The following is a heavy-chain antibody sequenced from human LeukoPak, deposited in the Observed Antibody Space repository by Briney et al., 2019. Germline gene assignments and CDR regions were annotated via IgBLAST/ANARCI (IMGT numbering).Heavy chain of an antibody. CDR3: ITDPGEWEPI. Sequence: GGSLRLSCAASGFTFSDAWMSWVRQAPGKGLEWVGRIKSKTDGGTTDYAAPVKGRFTISRDDSKNTLYLQMNGLKIEDTAVYYCITDPGEWEPIWGQGTMVTVSS. D-gene: IGHD1-26*01. CDR1: GFTFSDAW. J-gene: IGHJ3*02. CDR2: IKSKTDGGTT. V-gene: IGHV3-15*01.